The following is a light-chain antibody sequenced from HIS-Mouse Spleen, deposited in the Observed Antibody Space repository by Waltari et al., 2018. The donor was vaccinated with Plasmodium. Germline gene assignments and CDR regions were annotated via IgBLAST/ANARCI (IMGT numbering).Light chain of an antibody. CDR2: KDN. CDR1: KLGYKY. CDR3: QAWDSSTVV. V-gene: IGLV3-1*01. Sequence: SYELTQPPSVSVSPGQTASITCSGDKLGYKYACWYQQKPGQSPGMFIYKDNKRHSGIPERFSGSNSGNTATLTISGTQAMDEADYYCQAWDSSTVVFGRGTKLTVL. J-gene: IGLJ2*01.